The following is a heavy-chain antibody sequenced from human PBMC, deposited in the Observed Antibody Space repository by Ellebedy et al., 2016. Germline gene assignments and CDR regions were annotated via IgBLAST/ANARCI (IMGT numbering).Heavy chain of an antibody. CDR1: GGSFSGYY. Sequence: SETLSLXXAVYGGSFSGYYWSWIRQPPGKGLEWIGEINHSGSTNYNPSLKSRVTISVDTSKNQFSLKLSSVTAADTAVYYCARAAIGRGEHAFDIWGQGTMVTVSS. CDR2: INHSGST. J-gene: IGHJ3*02. V-gene: IGHV4-34*01. CDR3: ARAAIGRGEHAFDI. D-gene: IGHD3-16*01.